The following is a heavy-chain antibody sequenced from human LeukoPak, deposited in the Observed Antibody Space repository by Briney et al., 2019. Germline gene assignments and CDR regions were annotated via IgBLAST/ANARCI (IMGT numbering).Heavy chain of an antibody. CDR1: GFTFSNW. V-gene: IGHV3-74*01. J-gene: IGHJ6*03. CDR3: ARGGGSAASGSQVRVDYMDV. CDR2: IHSDGSTI. Sequence: GGSLRLSCAASGFTFSNWMHWVRQVPGKGLVWVSLIHSDGSTIIYADSVKGRFTISRDNAKKTLYLQVDSLRVDDMAVYFCARGGGSAASGSQVRVDYMDVWGKGTTVTVSS. D-gene: IGHD3-10*01.